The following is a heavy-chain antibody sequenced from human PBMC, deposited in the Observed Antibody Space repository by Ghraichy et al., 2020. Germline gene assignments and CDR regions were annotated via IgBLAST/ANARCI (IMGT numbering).Heavy chain of an antibody. CDR1: GFTFSSYA. CDR2: IWYDGSEK. V-gene: IGHV3-33*08. CDR3: AVGKWELLWAFDT. Sequence: GGSLRLSCAASGFTFSSYAMHWVRQAPGKGLEWVSVIWYDGSEKYYADSVEGRFTISSDNSKNMLYLQMNNLRAEDTAVYYCAVGKWELLWAFDTWGQGTMVTVS. D-gene: IGHD1-26*01. J-gene: IGHJ3*02.